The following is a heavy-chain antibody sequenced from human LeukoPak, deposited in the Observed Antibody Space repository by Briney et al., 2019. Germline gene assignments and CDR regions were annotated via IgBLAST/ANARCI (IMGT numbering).Heavy chain of an antibody. V-gene: IGHV3-74*01. CDR3: AYSSGYYD. J-gene: IGHJ4*02. D-gene: IGHD3-22*01. Sequence: GGSLRLSCAASGFTFSSFWMHWVRQAPGQGLVWVSRFSFDETTIDYADSVKGRFTISRDNSKNTLYLQMNSLRAEDTAVYYCAYSSGYYDWGQGTLVTVSS. CDR1: GFTFSSFW. CDR2: FSFDETTI.